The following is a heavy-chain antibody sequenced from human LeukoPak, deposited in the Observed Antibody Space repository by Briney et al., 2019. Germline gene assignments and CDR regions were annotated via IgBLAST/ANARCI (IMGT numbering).Heavy chain of an antibody. V-gene: IGHV5-51*01. J-gene: IGHJ3*02. Sequence: GESLKISCKGSGYSFTNYWIGWVRQMPRKGLEWMGIIYPGDSDTRYSPSFQGQVTISADKSISTAYLQWSSLKASDTAMYYCARQPATRRGATALDIWGQGTMVTVSS. D-gene: IGHD3-10*01. CDR3: ARQPATRRGATALDI. CDR1: GYSFTNYW. CDR2: IYPGDSDT.